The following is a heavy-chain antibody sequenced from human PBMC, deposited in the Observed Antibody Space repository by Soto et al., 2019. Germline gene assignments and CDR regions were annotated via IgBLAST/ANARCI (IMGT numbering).Heavy chain of an antibody. V-gene: IGHV3-23*01. CDR1: GFTFTDYA. Sequence: GGALRLSCAASGFTFTDYALSWVRQAPGKGLEWVATISGIGGSTYLADSVKGRLSISRDNSKNTVSLLMNSLRAEDTAVYFCARGSSGYISSWYYFDYWGRGTLVTVSS. D-gene: IGHD6-13*01. CDR2: ISGIGGST. CDR3: ARGSSGYISSWYYFDY. J-gene: IGHJ4*02.